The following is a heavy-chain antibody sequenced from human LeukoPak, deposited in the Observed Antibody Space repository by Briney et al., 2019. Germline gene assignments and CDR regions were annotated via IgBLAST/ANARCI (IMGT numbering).Heavy chain of an antibody. CDR2: ISAYNGNT. CDR3: ARRRVFGYCSGGSCYGGDWFDP. D-gene: IGHD2-15*01. CDR1: GYTFTSYG. J-gene: IGHJ5*02. V-gene: IGHV1-18*01. Sequence: ASVKVSCKASGYTFTSYGISWVRQAPGQGLEWMGWISAYNGNTNYAQKLQGRVTMTTDTSTSTAYMELRSLRSDDTAVYYCARRRVFGYCSGGSCYGGDWFDPWGQGTLVTVSS.